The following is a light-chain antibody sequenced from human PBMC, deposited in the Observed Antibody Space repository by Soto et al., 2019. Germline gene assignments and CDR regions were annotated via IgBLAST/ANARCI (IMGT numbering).Light chain of an antibody. CDR1: QSVSSY. J-gene: IGKJ3*01. CDR2: EAS. Sequence: EIVLTQSPATLSLSPGERATLSCRASQSVSSYLAWYQQKPGQAPRLLIYEASNRSTGIPARFSGSGSGTDFTLTISSLEPDDFAVYYCQQRSNGPPGFPFCPGTKVDIK. CDR3: QQRSNGPPGFP. V-gene: IGKV3-11*01.